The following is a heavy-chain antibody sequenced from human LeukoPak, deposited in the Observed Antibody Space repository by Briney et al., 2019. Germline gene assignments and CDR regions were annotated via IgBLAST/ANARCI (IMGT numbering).Heavy chain of an antibody. CDR2: ISYDGGNE. CDR1: GFTFNKHA. Sequence: GGSLRLSCAASGFTFNKHAMHWVRQAPGKGPEWVAVISYDGGNEYYGDSVKGRFTISRDNSKDTLYLQMIGLRAEDTAFYSSARDVLGQIYHDILPGYYPDHWGQGTLVTVSS. J-gene: IGHJ4*02. D-gene: IGHD3-9*01. CDR3: ARDVLGQIYHDILPGYYPDH. V-gene: IGHV3-30*04.